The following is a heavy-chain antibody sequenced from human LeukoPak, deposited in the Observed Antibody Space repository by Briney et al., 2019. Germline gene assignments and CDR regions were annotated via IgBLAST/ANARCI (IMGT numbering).Heavy chain of an antibody. CDR1: GYTFTGYY. J-gene: IGHJ4*02. Sequence: GASVKVSCRASGYTFTGYYMHWVRQAPGQGLEWMGWINPNSGGTNYAQKFQGRVTMTRDTSISTAYMELSRLRSDDTAVYYCARGVNYYGSGSGHWDYWGQGTLVTVSS. CDR2: INPNSGGT. V-gene: IGHV1-2*02. CDR3: ARGVNYYGSGSGHWDY. D-gene: IGHD3-10*01.